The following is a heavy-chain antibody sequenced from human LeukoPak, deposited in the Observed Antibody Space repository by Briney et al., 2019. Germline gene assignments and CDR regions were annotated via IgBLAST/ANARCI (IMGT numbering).Heavy chain of an antibody. CDR1: GGTFSSYA. V-gene: IGHV1-69*06. CDR3: AKRSGGPSPFDY. CDR2: IIPIFGTA. J-gene: IGHJ4*02. D-gene: IGHD3-3*01. Sequence: SVKVSCKASGGTFSSYAISWVRQAPGQGLEWMGGIIPIFGTANYAQKFQGRVTITADKSTSTAYMELSSLRSEDTAVYYCAKRSGGPSPFDYWGQGTLVTVSS.